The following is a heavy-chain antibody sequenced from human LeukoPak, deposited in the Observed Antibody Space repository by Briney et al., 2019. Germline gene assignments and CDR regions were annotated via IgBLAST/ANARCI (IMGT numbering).Heavy chain of an antibody. V-gene: IGHV3-23*01. CDR1: GFTFSSYA. J-gene: IGHJ6*03. Sequence: GGSLRLSCAASGFTFSSYAMSWVRQAPGKGLEWVSAISGSGGSTYYADSVKGRFTISRDNSKNTLYLQMNSLRAEDTAVYYCATKPISGYDPIAYYYYYMDVWGKGTTVTVSS. CDR2: ISGSGGST. CDR3: ATKPISGYDPIAYYYYYMDV. D-gene: IGHD5-12*01.